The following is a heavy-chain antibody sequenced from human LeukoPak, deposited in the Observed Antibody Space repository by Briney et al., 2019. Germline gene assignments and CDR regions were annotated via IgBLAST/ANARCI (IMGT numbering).Heavy chain of an antibody. D-gene: IGHD3-10*01. CDR2: IYYSGST. CDR1: GGSISSGGYY. Sequence: PSETLSLTCTVSGGSISSGGYYWSWLRQHPGKGLEWIGYIYYSGSTYYNPSLKSRVTISVDTSKNQFSLKLSSVTAADTAVYYCARLYYYGSGSFSQYYFDYWGQGTLVTVSS. V-gene: IGHV4-31*03. CDR3: ARLYYYGSGSFSQYYFDY. J-gene: IGHJ4*02.